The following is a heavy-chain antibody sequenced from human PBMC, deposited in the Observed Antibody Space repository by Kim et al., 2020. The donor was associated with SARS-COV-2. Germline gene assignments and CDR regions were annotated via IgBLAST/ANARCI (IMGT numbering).Heavy chain of an antibody. V-gene: IGHV1-3*01. J-gene: IGHJ5*02. D-gene: IGHD6-13*01. CDR3: ARQVSAGKNGWFDP. Sequence: ASVKVSCKASGYTFTSYAMHWVRQAPGQRLEWMGWINAGNGNTKYSQKFQGRVTITRDTSASTAYMELSSLRSEDTAVYYCARQVSAGKNGWFDPWGQGTLVTVSS. CDR1: GYTFTSYA. CDR2: INAGNGNT.